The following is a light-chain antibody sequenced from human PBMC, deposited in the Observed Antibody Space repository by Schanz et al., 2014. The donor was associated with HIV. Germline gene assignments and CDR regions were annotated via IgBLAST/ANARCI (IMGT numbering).Light chain of an antibody. J-gene: IGKJ5*01. Sequence: EIVLTQSPATLSLSPGERATLSCRASQMFISSYLAWYQQKPGQAPRLLIYGASRRATGIPDRFSGGGSGTDFTLTISRLEPEDFAVFYCQHYSTSPITFGQGTRLEIK. CDR2: GAS. CDR1: QMFISSY. V-gene: IGKV3-20*01. CDR3: QHYSTSPIT.